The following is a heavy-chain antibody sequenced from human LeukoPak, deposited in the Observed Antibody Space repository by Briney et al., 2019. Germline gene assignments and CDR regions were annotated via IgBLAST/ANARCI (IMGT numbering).Heavy chain of an antibody. V-gene: IGHV3-7*01. D-gene: IGHD6-13*01. J-gene: IGHJ4*02. CDR3: ARDLFSSSWYGGYYFDY. CDR1: GFTFSSYG. Sequence: QPGGSLRLSCAASGFTFSSYGMSWVRQAPGKGLEWVANIKQDGSEKYYVDSVKGRFTISRDNAKNSLYLQMNSLRAEDTAVYYCARDLFSSSWYGGYYFDYWGQGTLVTVSS. CDR2: IKQDGSEK.